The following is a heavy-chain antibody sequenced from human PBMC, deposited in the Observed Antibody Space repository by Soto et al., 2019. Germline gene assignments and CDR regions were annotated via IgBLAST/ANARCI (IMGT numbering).Heavy chain of an antibody. D-gene: IGHD2-15*01. Sequence: ASVKVSCKASGYLFTDYYIHWVRQAPGQGLEWMGWIDPNTGGTNYAQNFQGWVTMARDTSISTAYMELSRLKSDDTAMYYCAREKVVGSLRFDYWGQGALVTVSS. V-gene: IGHV1-2*04. CDR3: AREKVVGSLRFDY. J-gene: IGHJ4*02. CDR1: GYLFTDYY. CDR2: IDPNTGGT.